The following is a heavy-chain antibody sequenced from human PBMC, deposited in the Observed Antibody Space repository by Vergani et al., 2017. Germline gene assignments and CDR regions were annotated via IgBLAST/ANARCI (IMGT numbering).Heavy chain of an antibody. D-gene: IGHD7-27*01. J-gene: IGHJ3*02. Sequence: QVQLQESGPGLVKPSQTLSLTCTVSGGSISSGGYYWSWIRQHPGKGLEWLGYIYYSGSTYYNPSLKSRVTISVDTSKNQFSMKLRSVTAADTAVYYCARECLTEKYRDRSFDIWGQGTMVTVSS. CDR2: IYYSGST. V-gene: IGHV4-31*03. CDR1: GGSISSGGYY. CDR3: ARECLTEKYRDRSFDI.